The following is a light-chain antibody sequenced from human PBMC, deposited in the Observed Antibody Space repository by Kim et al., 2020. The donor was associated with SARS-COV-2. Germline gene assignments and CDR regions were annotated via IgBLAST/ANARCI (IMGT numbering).Light chain of an antibody. J-gene: IGLJ3*02. CDR2: YDS. CDR1: NIVSKS. Sequence: APGKTARITRGGNNIVSKSVHWYQQKPGQAPVLVIYYDSDRPSGIPERFSGSNSGNTATLTISRVEAGDEADYYCQVWDSSSDHRVFGGGTQLTVL. V-gene: IGLV3-21*04. CDR3: QVWDSSSDHRV.